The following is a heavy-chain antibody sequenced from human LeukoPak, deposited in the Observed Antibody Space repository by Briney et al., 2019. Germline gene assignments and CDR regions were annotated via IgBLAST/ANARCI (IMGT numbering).Heavy chain of an antibody. Sequence: PGGSLRLSCAASGFTFNNYRMNWVRQAPGKGLEWVSSISSSGTYIYYADSVKGRFTISRDNAKNSLYLQMNSLRAEDTAVYYCARDRCSGGIGYSLDQWGQGTLVTVSS. D-gene: IGHD2-15*01. CDR1: GFTFNNYR. CDR3: ARDRCSGGIGYSLDQ. J-gene: IGHJ4*02. CDR2: ISSSGTYI. V-gene: IGHV3-21*01.